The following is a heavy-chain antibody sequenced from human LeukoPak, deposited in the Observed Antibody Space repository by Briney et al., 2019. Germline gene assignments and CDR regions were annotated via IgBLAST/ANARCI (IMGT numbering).Heavy chain of an antibody. Sequence: PGGSLRLSCAASGFTFRSFEMNWVRQAPGKGLEGVSYISGTGAAMYYADSVKGRFTISRDSAKNSLYLQMNSLRAEDTAVYYCAREGDLYDRSTSSQFDYWGQGTLVTVSS. CDR3: AREGDLYDRSTSSQFDY. CDR2: ISGTGAAM. J-gene: IGHJ4*02. V-gene: IGHV3-48*03. CDR1: GFTFRSFE. D-gene: IGHD3-22*01.